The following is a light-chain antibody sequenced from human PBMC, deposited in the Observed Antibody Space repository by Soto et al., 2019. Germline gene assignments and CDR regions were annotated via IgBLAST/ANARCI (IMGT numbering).Light chain of an antibody. Sequence: QSVLTQPPSVSGAQGQRVTISCTGSSSKIGAGYDVHWYQQLPGTAPKLLIYGNRYRPSGVPDRFSGSKSGTSASLAITGLQAEDEADYYCQSYDSSLSGYVFGTGTKVTVL. J-gene: IGLJ1*01. CDR2: GNR. CDR1: SSKIGAGYD. V-gene: IGLV1-40*01. CDR3: QSYDSSLSGYV.